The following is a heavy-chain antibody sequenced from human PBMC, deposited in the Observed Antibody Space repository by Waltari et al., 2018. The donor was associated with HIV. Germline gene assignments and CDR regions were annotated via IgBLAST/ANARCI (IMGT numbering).Heavy chain of an antibody. CDR3: ARESEGYYASGTGNWFDP. CDR1: GFTFSSYW. J-gene: IGHJ5*02. CDR2: ITSDGSST. D-gene: IGHD3-10*01. V-gene: IGHV3-74*01. Sequence: EVQLVESGGGLVQPGGSLRLSCAASGFTFSSYWMHWVRQAPGKGLVWVSRITSDGSSTSYADSVKGRFTISRDNAKNTLYLQMNSLRAEDMAVYYCARESEGYYASGTGNWFDPWGQGTLVTVSS.